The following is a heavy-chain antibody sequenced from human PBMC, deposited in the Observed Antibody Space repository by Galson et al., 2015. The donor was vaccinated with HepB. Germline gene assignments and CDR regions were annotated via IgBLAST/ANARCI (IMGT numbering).Heavy chain of an antibody. V-gene: IGHV3-48*01. CDR2: ISSSSGSI. CDR3: ATYSGRYPVHY. Sequence: SLRLSCAASGFTFSSYSMNWVRQAPGKGLEWISYISSSSGSIYYADSVKGRFTISRDNAKNSLYLQMNSLRGEDTAVYYCATYSGRYPVHYWGQGTPVTVSS. J-gene: IGHJ4*02. CDR1: GFTFSSYS. D-gene: IGHD1-26*01.